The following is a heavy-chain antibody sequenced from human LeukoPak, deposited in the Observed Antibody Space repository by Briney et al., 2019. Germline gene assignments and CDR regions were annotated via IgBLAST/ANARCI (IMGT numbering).Heavy chain of an antibody. CDR2: IFDGGNT. V-gene: IGHV4-31*03. Sequence: SQTLSLTCTVSGDSISSGGYYWSWIRQHPGKGLEWIGFIFDGGNTYYNPSLKSRVTISVDTSKNQLSLNLTSVTAADTAVYYCARDRRGWIQIDYWGQGTLVTVSS. D-gene: IGHD5-18*01. J-gene: IGHJ4*02. CDR1: GDSISSGGYY. CDR3: ARDRRGWIQIDY.